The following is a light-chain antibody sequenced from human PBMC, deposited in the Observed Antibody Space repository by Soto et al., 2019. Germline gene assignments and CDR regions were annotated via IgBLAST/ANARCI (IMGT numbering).Light chain of an antibody. CDR3: QQYDNWPLT. Sequence: EIVMTQSPATLSVSPGGRATLSCRASQSISDTLAWYQQKPGQAPRLLIHGASTRAPGFPARFSGSGSGTDFTLTISSLRSEDFAVYYCQQYDNWPLTFGQGTKVEIK. CDR2: GAS. V-gene: IGKV3-15*01. J-gene: IGKJ1*01. CDR1: QSISDT.